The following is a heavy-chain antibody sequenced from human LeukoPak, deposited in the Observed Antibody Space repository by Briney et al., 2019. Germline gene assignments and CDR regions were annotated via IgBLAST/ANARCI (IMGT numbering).Heavy chain of an antibody. J-gene: IGHJ4*02. CDR2: ISPSSSNT. D-gene: IGHD3-22*01. V-gene: IGHV3-11*03. CDR3: AKLRDNSGYFYAY. CDR1: GFTFSDYY. Sequence: GGSLRLSCAASGFTFSDYYMAWIRQAPGKGLEWVSYISPSSSNTKYADSVKGRFTISRDNARNSLYLRMNSLRAEDTAVYYCAKLRDNSGYFYAYWGQETLVTVSS.